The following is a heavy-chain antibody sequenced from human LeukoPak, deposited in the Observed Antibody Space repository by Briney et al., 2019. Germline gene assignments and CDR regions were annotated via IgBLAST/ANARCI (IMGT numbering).Heavy chain of an antibody. CDR2: IKSKTDGGTT. V-gene: IGHV3-15*01. CDR1: GFTFSNAW. CDR3: TTDRGWYYFDY. J-gene: IGHJ4*02. Sequence: PGGSLRLSCAACGFTFSNAWMSWVRQAPGKGLEWVGRIKSKTDGGTTDYAAPVKGRFTISRDDSKNTLYLQMNSLKTEDTAVYYCTTDRGWYYFDYWGQGTLVTVSS. D-gene: IGHD6-19*01.